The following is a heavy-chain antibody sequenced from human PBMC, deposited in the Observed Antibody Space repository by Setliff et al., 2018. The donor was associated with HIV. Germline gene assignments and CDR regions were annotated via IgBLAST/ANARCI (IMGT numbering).Heavy chain of an antibody. CDR1: GGSISSHY. J-gene: IGHJ5*02. D-gene: IGHD3-3*01. Sequence: SETLSLTCTVSGGSISSHYWSWIRQPPGKGLEWIGYIFYNGSSYYNPSLKSRVTISADTSKNQFSLRLITMTAADTAVYYCARALDPTYYDFWRFDPWGQGTLVTVSS. V-gene: IGHV4-59*11. CDR2: IFYNGSS. CDR3: ARALDPTYYDFWRFDP.